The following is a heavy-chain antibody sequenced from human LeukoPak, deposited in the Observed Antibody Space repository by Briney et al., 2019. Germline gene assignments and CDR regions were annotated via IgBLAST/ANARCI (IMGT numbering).Heavy chain of an antibody. CDR1: GYSISSGYY. CDR3: ARGSWGSIDY. Sequence: SETLSLTCTVSGYSISSGYYWGWIRQPPGKGLEWMGNIYYSGSTYYNPSLKSRVTISVDTSKNQFSLKLSSVTAADTAVYYCARGSWGSIDYWGQGTLVTVSS. CDR2: IYYSGST. J-gene: IGHJ4*02. V-gene: IGHV4-38-2*02. D-gene: IGHD6-13*01.